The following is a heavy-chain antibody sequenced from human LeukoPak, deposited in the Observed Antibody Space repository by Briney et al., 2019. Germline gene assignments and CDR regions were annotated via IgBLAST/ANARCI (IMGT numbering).Heavy chain of an antibody. Sequence: GGSLRLSCAASGFTRSDYWMHWVRRAPGKGLEWVASINQDGSEKYYVDSVKGRFTISRDNAKNSLYLQMNSLRAEDTAVYYCARDPQDSSSWYFDYWGQGTLVTVSS. CDR2: INQDGSEK. J-gene: IGHJ4*02. D-gene: IGHD6-13*01. CDR1: GFTRSDYW. CDR3: ARDPQDSSSWYFDY. V-gene: IGHV3-7*01.